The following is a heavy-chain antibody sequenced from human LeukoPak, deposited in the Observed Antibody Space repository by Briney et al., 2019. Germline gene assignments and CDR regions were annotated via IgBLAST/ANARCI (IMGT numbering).Heavy chain of an antibody. CDR3: ARELYDSSGYYFFDY. CDR2: INPNSGDT. D-gene: IGHD3-22*01. J-gene: IGHJ4*02. V-gene: IGHV1-18*04. CDR1: GYTRTYHY. Sequence: ASVKVSCKASGYTRTYHYLHWVRQAPGQAPEWMGWINPNSGDTNYAQKLQGRVTMTTDTSTSTAYMELRSLRSDDTAVYYCARELYDSSGYYFFDYWGQGTLVTVSS.